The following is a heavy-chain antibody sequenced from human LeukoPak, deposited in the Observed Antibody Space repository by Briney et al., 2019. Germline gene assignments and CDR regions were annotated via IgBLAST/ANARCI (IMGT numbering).Heavy chain of an antibody. D-gene: IGHD5-12*01. Sequence: GGSLRLSCAASGFTFSSYAMSWVRQAPGKGLEWVSAISGSGGSTYYADSVKGRFTISRDNSKNTLYLQMNSLRAEDTAVYYCAKGSGTRWLRRGYFDYWGQGILVTVSS. CDR3: AKGSGTRWLRRGYFDY. V-gene: IGHV3-23*01. CDR2: ISGSGGST. CDR1: GFTFSSYA. J-gene: IGHJ4*02.